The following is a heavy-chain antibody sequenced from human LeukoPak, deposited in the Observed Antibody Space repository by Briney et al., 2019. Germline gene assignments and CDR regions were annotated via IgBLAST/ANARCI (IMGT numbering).Heavy chain of an antibody. CDR2: IKQDESEK. V-gene: IGHV3-7*01. J-gene: IGHJ4*02. CDR1: GFTFSNHW. CDR3: ATRPSSDYYLAVFDY. Sequence: PGGSLRLSCAASGFTFSNHWMSWVRQAPGKGLERVANIKQDESEKYYVDSVKGRFTISRDNTKNSLYLQMNRLRAEDTAVYYCATRPSSDYYLAVFDYWGQGTVVAVSS. D-gene: IGHD3-22*01.